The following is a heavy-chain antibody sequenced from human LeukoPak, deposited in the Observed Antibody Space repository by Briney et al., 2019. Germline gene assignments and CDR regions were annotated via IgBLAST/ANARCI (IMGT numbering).Heavy chain of an antibody. Sequence: GASVKVSCKASGYTFTGYYMHWVRQAPGQGLEWMGWINPNSGGTNYAQKFQGRVTMTRDTSISTAYMELSRLTSDDTAVYYCARDGFGDIVVVPAANYYYYYMDVWGKGTTVTVSS. D-gene: IGHD2-2*01. CDR3: ARDGFGDIVVVPAANYYYYYMDV. J-gene: IGHJ6*03. CDR2: INPNSGGT. CDR1: GYTFTGYY. V-gene: IGHV1-2*02.